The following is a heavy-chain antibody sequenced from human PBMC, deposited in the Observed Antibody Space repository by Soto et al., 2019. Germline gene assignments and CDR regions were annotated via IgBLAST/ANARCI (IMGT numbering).Heavy chain of an antibody. V-gene: IGHV3-7*03. CDR3: ASSPHKDSRPDY. D-gene: IGHD3-22*01. CDR1: GFTFSSYW. CDR2: IKYDGSEK. J-gene: IGHJ4*02. Sequence: TGGSLRLSCAASGFTFSSYWMSWVRQAPGRGLEWMANIKYDGSEKYYVDSVKGRLTISRDNAKNSLYLQMNSLRAEDTAVYYCASSPHKDSRPDYWGQGTLVTV.